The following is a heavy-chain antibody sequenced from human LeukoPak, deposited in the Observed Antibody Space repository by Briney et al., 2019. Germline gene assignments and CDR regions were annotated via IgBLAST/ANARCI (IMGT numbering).Heavy chain of an antibody. CDR1: GFSLSTSGVG. Sequence: ESGPTLVKPTQTLTLTCTFSGFSLSTSGVGVGWIRQPPGKALEWLALIYWNDDKRYSPSLKSRLTITKDTSKNQVVLTTTNMDPVDTATYYCAHRPPQSRDSSGYYRHWFDPWGQGTLVTVSS. J-gene: IGHJ5*02. CDR3: AHRPPQSRDSSGYYRHWFDP. CDR2: IYWNDDK. D-gene: IGHD3-22*01. V-gene: IGHV2-5*01.